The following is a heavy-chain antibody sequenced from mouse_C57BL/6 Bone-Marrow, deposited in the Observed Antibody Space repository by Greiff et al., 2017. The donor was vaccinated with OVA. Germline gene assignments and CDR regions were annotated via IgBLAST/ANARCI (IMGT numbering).Heavy chain of an antibody. V-gene: IGHV14-4*01. D-gene: IGHD1-1*01. CDR1: GFNIKDYY. CDR3: TLITTSAY. Sequence: VQLKQSGAELVRPGASVKLSCTASGFNIKDYYMHWVKQRPEQSLEWIGWIDPENGDTEYASKFQGKATITADTSSNTAYLQLSSLTSEDTAVYYCTLITTSAYWGQGTLVTVSA. CDR2: IDPENGDT. J-gene: IGHJ3*01.